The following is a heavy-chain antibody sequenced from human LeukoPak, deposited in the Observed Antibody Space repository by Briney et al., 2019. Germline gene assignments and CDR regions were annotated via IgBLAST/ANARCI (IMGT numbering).Heavy chain of an antibody. Sequence: GGSLRLSCAASGFTSSSYWMHSVRQAPWKGLVGVSRINSDGSSTSYADSVKGRFTISRDNAKNTLYLQMNSLRAEDTAVYYCARVGVMNTIFFLWGQGTLVTVSS. CDR1: GFTSSSYW. CDR2: INSDGSST. J-gene: IGHJ4*02. D-gene: IGHD3-9*01. V-gene: IGHV3-74*01. CDR3: ARVGVMNTIFFL.